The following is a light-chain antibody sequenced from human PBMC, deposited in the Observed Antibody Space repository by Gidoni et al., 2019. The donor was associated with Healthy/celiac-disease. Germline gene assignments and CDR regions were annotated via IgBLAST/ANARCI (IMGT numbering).Light chain of an antibody. V-gene: IGLV3-1*01. CDR1: KLGDKY. J-gene: IGLJ2*01. CDR3: QAWDSSTVV. CDR2: QDS. Sequence: SYERTQPPSVSASPGQTASITGSGDKLGDKYACWYQQKPGQSPVLVIYQDSKRPSGIPERFSGSNSGNTATLTISGTQAMDEADYYCQAWDSSTVVFGGGTKLTVL.